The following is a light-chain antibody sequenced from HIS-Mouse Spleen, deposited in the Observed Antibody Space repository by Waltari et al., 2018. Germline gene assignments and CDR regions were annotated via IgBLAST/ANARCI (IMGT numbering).Light chain of an antibody. V-gene: IGLV2-23*01. J-gene: IGLJ2*01. CDR3: CSYAGSSTSV. CDR1: SSDVGSYNL. Sequence: PGQSITISCTGTSSDVGSYNLVSWYQQHPGKAPKLMIYEGSKRPSGVSNRFSGSKSGNTASLTISGLQAEDEADYYCCSYAGSSTSVFGGGTKLTVL. CDR2: EGS.